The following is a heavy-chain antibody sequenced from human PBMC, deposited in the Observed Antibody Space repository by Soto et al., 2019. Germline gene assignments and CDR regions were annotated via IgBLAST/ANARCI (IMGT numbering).Heavy chain of an antibody. CDR2: ISYDGSNK. D-gene: IGHD3-22*01. CDR1: GFTFSSYG. V-gene: IGHV3-30*18. CDR3: AKDSSGTYGMDV. J-gene: IGHJ6*02. Sequence: GGSLRLSCAASGFTFSSYGMHWVRQAPGKGLEWVAVISYDGSNKYYADSVKGRFTISRDNSKNTLYLQMNSLRAEDTAVYYCAKDSSGTYGMDVWGQGTTVTVSS.